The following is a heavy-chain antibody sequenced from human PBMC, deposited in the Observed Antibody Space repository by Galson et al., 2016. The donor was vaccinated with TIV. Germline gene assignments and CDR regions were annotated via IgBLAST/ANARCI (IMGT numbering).Heavy chain of an antibody. D-gene: IGHD5-12*01. CDR3: ARMFGLVSGYDA. CDR1: GFTFSRYG. CDR2: IWYEGNNR. V-gene: IGHV3-33*01. Sequence: SLRLSCATSGFTFSRYGMHWVRQAPGKGLEWVAVIWYEGNNRDYADSVKGRFTISRDNSKNTLYLHMNSLRVEDTAVYYCARMFGLVSGYDAWGQGTLVTVSS. J-gene: IGHJ5*02.